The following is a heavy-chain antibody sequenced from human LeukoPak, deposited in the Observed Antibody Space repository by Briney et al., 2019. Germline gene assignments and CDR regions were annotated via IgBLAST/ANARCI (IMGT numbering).Heavy chain of an antibody. V-gene: IGHV1-46*01. J-gene: IGHJ4*02. D-gene: IGHD3-10*01. Sequence: ASVKVSCKASGYTFTGYYMHWVRQAPGQVLEWMGLINPDGGNTNYAQNFQGRVTMTRDTSTSTVYMELSSLRSEDTAVYYCARDEYGSGLASLFDYWGQGTLVTVSS. CDR1: GYTFTGYY. CDR3: ARDEYGSGLASLFDY. CDR2: INPDGGNT.